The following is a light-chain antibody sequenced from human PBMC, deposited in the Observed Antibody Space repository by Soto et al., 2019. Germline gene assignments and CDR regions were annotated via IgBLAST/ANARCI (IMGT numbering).Light chain of an antibody. V-gene: IGKV1-8*01. CDR2: DAS. CDR3: RQFYNYPRT. Sequence: AIRMTQSPSSFSASTGDRVSITCRATQDIGTYLAWYQQIPGKAPKLLIYDASTLQTGVPSRFSGSGSGTDFTLTISYLQSEDFGTYYCRQFYNYPRTLGQGTKVDIK. CDR1: QDIGTY. J-gene: IGKJ1*01.